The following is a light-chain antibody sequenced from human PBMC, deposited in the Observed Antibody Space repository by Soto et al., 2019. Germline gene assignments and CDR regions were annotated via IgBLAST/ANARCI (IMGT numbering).Light chain of an antibody. J-gene: IGLJ2*01. V-gene: IGLV4-60*03. CDR2: LEGSGSY. Sequence: QSVLTQSSSASASLGSSVKLTCTLSSGHSSYGIAWPQQQPGKAPRYLMKLEGSGSYNKGSGVPDRLSGSSSGADRYLTISNLQSEDEADYICETWDSNTLIFGGGTKLTVL. CDR3: ETWDSNTLI. CDR1: SGHSSYG.